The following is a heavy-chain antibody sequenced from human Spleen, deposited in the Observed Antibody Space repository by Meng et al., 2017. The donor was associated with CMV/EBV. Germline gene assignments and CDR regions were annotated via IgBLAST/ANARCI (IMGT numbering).Heavy chain of an antibody. J-gene: IGHJ6*02. Sequence: GSLRLSCTVSGGYISSYFWAWIRQPPGKGLEWIGSIHYSGETNYNASLKSRITISLDTSNTQFSLKLDSVNDADTAMYYCARMSDDYRAYYYTLDVWGQGTTVTVSS. D-gene: IGHD3-10*01. CDR2: IHYSGET. V-gene: IGHV4-59*01. CDR1: GGYISSYF. CDR3: ARMSDDYRAYYYTLDV.